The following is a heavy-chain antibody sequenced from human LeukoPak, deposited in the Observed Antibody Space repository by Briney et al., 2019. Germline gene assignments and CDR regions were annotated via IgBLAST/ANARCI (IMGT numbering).Heavy chain of an antibody. CDR3: AKGVMRCSGGCI. V-gene: IGHV3-23*01. J-gene: IGHJ4*02. Sequence: GSLRLSCAASGFIFSTYAMSWVRQAPGKGLEWVSGISNSGDNTYYADSVKGRFTISRDNSRNTLSLQMNSLRAEDTAIYYCAKGVMRCSGGCIWGQGTLVTVSS. CDR1: GFIFSTYA. D-gene: IGHD2-15*01. CDR2: ISNSGDNT.